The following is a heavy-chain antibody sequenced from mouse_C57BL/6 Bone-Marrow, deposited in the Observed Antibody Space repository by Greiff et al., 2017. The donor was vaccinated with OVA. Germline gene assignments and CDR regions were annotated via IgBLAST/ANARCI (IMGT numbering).Heavy chain of an antibody. CDR2: IDPEDGDT. CDR3: TTSITTVVATRYYFDY. Sequence: VQLKQSGAELVRPGASVKLSCTASGFNIKDYYMHWVKQRPEQGLEWIGRIDPEDGDTEYAPKFQGKATMTADTSSNTAYLQLSSLTSEDTAVYYCTTSITTVVATRYYFDYWGQGTTLTVSS. J-gene: IGHJ2*01. V-gene: IGHV14-1*01. CDR1: GFNIKDYY. D-gene: IGHD1-1*01.